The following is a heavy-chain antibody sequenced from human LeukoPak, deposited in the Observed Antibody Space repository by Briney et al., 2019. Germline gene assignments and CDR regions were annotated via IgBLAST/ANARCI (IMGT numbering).Heavy chain of an antibody. V-gene: IGHV3-30-3*01. CDR3: ARDRVVVTAIHSRDAFDI. Sequence: GGSLRLSCAASGFTFSSYAMHWVRQAPGKGLEWVAVISYDGSNKYYADSVKGRFTISRDNSKNTLYLQMNSLRAEDTAVYYCARDRVVVTAIHSRDAFDIWGQGTMVTVSS. CDR1: GFTFSSYA. J-gene: IGHJ3*02. D-gene: IGHD2-21*02. CDR2: ISYDGSNK.